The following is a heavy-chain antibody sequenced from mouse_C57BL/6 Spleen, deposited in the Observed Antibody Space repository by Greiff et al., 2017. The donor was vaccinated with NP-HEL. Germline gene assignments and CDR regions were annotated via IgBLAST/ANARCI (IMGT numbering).Heavy chain of an antibody. J-gene: IGHJ4*01. CDR3: ARGLRRDYYAMDY. D-gene: IGHD2-4*01. Sequence: EVKVEESGPGLVKPSQSLSLTCSVTGYSITSGYYWNWIRQFPGNKLEWMGYISYDGSNNYNPSLKNRISITRDTSKNQFFLKLNSVTTEDTATYYCARGLRRDYYAMDYWGQGTSVTVSS. CDR1: GYSITSGYY. CDR2: ISYDGSN. V-gene: IGHV3-6*01.